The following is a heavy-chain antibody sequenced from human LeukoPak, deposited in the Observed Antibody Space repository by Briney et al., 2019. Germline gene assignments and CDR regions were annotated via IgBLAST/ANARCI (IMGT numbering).Heavy chain of an antibody. Sequence: GGSLRLSCAASDFTFSTYGMSWVRQAPGKGLEWVSGISYSGSSTYYADSVKGRFTISRDNSKNTVYLQMNSLRAEDTAIYYCAKQAWWSGYFYFLPFDYWGQGTLVTVSS. CDR3: AKQAWWSGYFYFLPFDY. V-gene: IGHV3-23*01. CDR2: ISYSGSST. CDR1: DFTFSTYG. J-gene: IGHJ4*02. D-gene: IGHD3-3*01.